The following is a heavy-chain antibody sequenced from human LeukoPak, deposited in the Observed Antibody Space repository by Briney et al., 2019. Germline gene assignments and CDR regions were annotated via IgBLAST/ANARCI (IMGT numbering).Heavy chain of an antibody. CDR1: GGTFTSYA. J-gene: IGHJ6*03. CDR3: ARASVVPAASYYYYMDV. Sequence: SVKVSCKASGGTFTSYAISWVRQAPGQGLEWRGGIIPIFGTANYEQKFKGRVTITTDESTSTAYMELSRLRSEDTAVYYCARASVVPAASYYYYMDVWGKGTTVTVSS. D-gene: IGHD2-2*01. V-gene: IGHV1-69*05. CDR2: IIPIFGTA.